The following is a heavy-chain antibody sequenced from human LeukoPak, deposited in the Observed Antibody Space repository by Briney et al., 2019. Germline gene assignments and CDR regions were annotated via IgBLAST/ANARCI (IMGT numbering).Heavy chain of an antibody. Sequence: ASVKVSCKASGYTFTSYGISWVRQAPGQGLEWMGWINPNSGGTNYAQKFQGRVTMTRDTFISTAYMELSRLRSDDTAVYYCASWEGYQLLTNDAFDIWGQGTVVTVSS. CDR3: ASWEGYQLLTNDAFDI. V-gene: IGHV1-2*02. CDR1: GYTFTSYG. CDR2: INPNSGGT. J-gene: IGHJ3*02. D-gene: IGHD2-2*01.